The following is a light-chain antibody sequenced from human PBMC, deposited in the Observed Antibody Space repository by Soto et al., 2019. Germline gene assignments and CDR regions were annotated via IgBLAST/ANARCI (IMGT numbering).Light chain of an antibody. J-gene: IGKJ1*01. CDR1: QSISSR. Sequence: DIQMTQSPSTLAASVGDRVTITCRTSQSISSRLAWYQQKPGKAPKLLIYRASTLESGVPSRFSGSGSGTEFTLTISSLQADDFATYYGQQYNSYSMWTVSQGTKVEIK. CDR3: QQYNSYSMWT. V-gene: IGKV1-5*03. CDR2: RAS.